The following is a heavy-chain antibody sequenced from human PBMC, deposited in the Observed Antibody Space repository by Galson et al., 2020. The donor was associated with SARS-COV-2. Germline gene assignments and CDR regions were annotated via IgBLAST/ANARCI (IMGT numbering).Heavy chain of an antibody. CDR2: IYTSGST. V-gene: IGHV4-61*09. CDR3: ARDLTPHTYYDFWSGYYAFDI. D-gene: IGHD3-3*01. Sequence: SETLSLTCTVSGGSISSGSYYWSWIRQPAGKGLEWIGHIYTSGSTNYNPSLKSRVTISVDTSKNQFSLKLSSVTAADTAVYYCARDLTPHTYYDFWSGYYAFDIWGQGTMVTVSS. J-gene: IGHJ3*02. CDR1: GGSISSGSYY.